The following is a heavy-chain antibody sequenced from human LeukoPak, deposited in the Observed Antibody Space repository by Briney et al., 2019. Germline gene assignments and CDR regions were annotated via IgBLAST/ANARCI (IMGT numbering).Heavy chain of an antibody. J-gene: IGHJ6*02. CDR1: GLTFSSFG. CDR3: AKGRLLGAPRGTDV. CDR2: TSFDGGNK. D-gene: IGHD1-26*01. V-gene: IGHV3-30*18. Sequence: GGSLRLSCAASGLTFSSFGVHWVRQAPGKGLEWVAVTSFDGGNKHYADSVKGRFTISRDNSKNTLYLQMNTLRVEDTAVYYCAKGRLLGAPRGTDVWGQGTTVTVSS.